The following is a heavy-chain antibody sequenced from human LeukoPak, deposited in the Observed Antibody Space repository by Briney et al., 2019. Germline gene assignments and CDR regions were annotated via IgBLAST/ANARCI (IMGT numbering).Heavy chain of an antibody. CDR3: ARGGATMLDY. CDR2: IYPGDSHT. CDR1: GYSFSTYW. Sequence: GESLKISCKGSGYSFSTYWIGWVRQMPGKGLEWMGIIYPGDSHTTYSPSFQGQVTFSADKSISTAYLQWSSLEASDTAMYYCARGGATMLDYWGQGALVTVSS. D-gene: IGHD1-26*01. J-gene: IGHJ4*02. V-gene: IGHV5-51*01.